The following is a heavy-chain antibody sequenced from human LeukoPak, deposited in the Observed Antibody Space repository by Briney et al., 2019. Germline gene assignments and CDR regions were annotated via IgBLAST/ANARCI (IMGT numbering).Heavy chain of an antibody. CDR2: VSKSGST. V-gene: IGHV4-4*08. J-gene: IGHJ3*01. CDR1: VGSITSHF. CDR3: ARDDYGVFDAFDV. Sequence: SATLSLTCTVSVGSITSHFWTWIRQDPGKGLEWVGYVSKSGSTNYNPSLQSRITISVDTSKNQFFLKLTSMTAADTAVYFCARDDYGVFDAFDVWGQGTVVTVSS. D-gene: IGHD3-16*01.